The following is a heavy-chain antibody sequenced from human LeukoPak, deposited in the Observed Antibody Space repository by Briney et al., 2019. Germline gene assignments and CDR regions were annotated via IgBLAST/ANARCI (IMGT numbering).Heavy chain of an antibody. V-gene: IGHV1-69*13. J-gene: IGHJ4*02. CDR2: IIPIFGTA. CDR3: ARVDSMERSWGNLDY. Sequence: SVKVSCKASGGTFSSYAISWVRQAPGQGLEWMGGIIPIFGTANYAQKFQGRVTITADESTSTAYMELSSLRSEDTGLYYCARVDSMERSWGNLDYWGQGTLVTVSS. D-gene: IGHD1-1*01. CDR1: GGTFSSYA.